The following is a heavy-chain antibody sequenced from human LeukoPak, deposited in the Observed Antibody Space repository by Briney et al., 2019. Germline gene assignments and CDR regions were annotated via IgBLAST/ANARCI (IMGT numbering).Heavy chain of an antibody. CDR1: GISITSFYW. CDR2: IYHSGST. V-gene: IGHV4/OR15-8*01. J-gene: IGHJ4*02. Sequence: SETLSLTCSVSGISITSFYWSWVRQPPGKGLEWIGEIYHSGSTNYNPSLKSRVTISVDKSKNQFSLKLSSVTAADTAVYYCARDRGGRYYYDSSGHRYFDYWGQGTLVTVSS. CDR3: ARDRGGRYYYDSSGHRYFDY. D-gene: IGHD3-22*01.